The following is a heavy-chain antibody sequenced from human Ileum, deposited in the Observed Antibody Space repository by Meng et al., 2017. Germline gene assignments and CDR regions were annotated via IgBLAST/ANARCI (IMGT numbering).Heavy chain of an antibody. V-gene: IGHV4-61*08. CDR1: GGSVSSDGFQ. CDR2: AST. Sequence: QVQRQESGPGLVRPAETLSLICTVSGGSVSSDGFQWGWVRQPPGKGLEWIGYASTNYNPSLKSRVTISLDTSKNQFSLELSSVTAADTAVYYCARDHWGSLDYWGQGILVTVSS. D-gene: IGHD7-27*01. CDR3: ARDHWGSLDY. J-gene: IGHJ4*02.